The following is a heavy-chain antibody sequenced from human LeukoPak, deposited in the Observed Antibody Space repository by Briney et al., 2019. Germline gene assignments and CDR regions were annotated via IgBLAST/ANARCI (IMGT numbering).Heavy chain of an antibody. V-gene: IGHV3-21*01. D-gene: IGHD7-27*01. CDR2: ISSSSSYI. CDR3: ARDLTFVKAGDLAFDI. Sequence: GGSLRLSCAASGFTFSSYSMNWVRQAPGKGLEWVSSISSSSSYIYYADSVKGRFTISRDNAKNSLYLQMNSLRAEDTAVYYCARDLTFVKAGDLAFDIWGQGTMVTVSS. CDR1: GFTFSSYS. J-gene: IGHJ3*02.